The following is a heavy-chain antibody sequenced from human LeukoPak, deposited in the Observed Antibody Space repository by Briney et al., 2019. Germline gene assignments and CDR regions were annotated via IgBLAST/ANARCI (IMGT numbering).Heavy chain of an antibody. CDR2: ISESGGST. J-gene: IGHJ3*02. Sequence: GGSLRLSCAASGCSFSTYAMCWVRQPPEKGLEWVSGISESGGSTNYAASVKGRFTISRDNSDNTLYLQRTSLRAEGTAVYYCAKQGTGGGWGAFDIWGQGTMVTVSS. V-gene: IGHV3-23*01. CDR3: AKQGTGGGWGAFDI. CDR1: GCSFSTYA. D-gene: IGHD3-16*01.